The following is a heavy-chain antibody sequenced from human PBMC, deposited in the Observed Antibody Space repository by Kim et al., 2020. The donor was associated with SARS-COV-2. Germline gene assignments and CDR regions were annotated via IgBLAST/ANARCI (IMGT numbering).Heavy chain of an antibody. CDR1: GGSISSNY. J-gene: IGHJ5*02. CDR3: ARGVIVVVPAAIHYNWFDP. V-gene: IGHV4-59*13. Sequence: SETLSLTCTVSGGSISSNYWSWIRQPPGKGLEWIGYIYYSGSTNYNPSLKSRVTISVDTSKNQFSLKLSSVTAADTAVYYCARGVIVVVPAAIHYNWFDPWGQGTLVTVSS. CDR2: IYYSGST. D-gene: IGHD2-2*02.